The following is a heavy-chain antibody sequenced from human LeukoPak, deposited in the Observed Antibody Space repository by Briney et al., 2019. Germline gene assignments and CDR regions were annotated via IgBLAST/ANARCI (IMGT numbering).Heavy chain of an antibody. D-gene: IGHD3-22*01. CDR1: GFTFSSNA. CDR2: ISGSGDST. CDR3: ARHTGSGYYYGN. J-gene: IGHJ4*02. V-gene: IGHV3-23*01. Sequence: GGSLRLSCAASGFTFSSNAMSWVRQAPGKGLEWVSAISGSGDSTFYADSVKGRFTISRDNSKNTLYLQMNSLRAEDTAVYYCARHTGSGYYYGNWGQGTLVTVSS.